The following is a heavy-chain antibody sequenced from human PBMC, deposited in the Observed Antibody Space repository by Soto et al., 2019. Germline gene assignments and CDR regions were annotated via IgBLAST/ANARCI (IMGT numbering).Heavy chain of an antibody. CDR1: GYTFTSYD. D-gene: IGHD2-15*01. V-gene: IGHV1-8*01. Sequence: ASVKVSCKASGYTFTSYDINWVLQATGQGLEWMGWMNPNSGNTGYAQKFQGRVTMTRNTSISTAYMELSSLRSEDTAVYYCATGGSYCSGGSCSDYWGQGTLVTVSS. CDR3: ATGGSYCSGGSCSDY. J-gene: IGHJ4*02. CDR2: MNPNSGNT.